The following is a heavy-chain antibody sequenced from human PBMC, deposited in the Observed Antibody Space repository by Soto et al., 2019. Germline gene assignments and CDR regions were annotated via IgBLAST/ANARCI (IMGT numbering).Heavy chain of an antibody. Sequence: GGSLRLSCAASGFTFSSYAMHWVRQAPGKGLEWVAVISYDGSNKYYADSVKGRFTISRDNSKNTLYLQMNSLRAEDTAVYYCARDLHGDYGIDYWGQGTLVTVSS. CDR1: GFTFSSYA. CDR2: ISYDGSNK. J-gene: IGHJ4*02. D-gene: IGHD4-17*01. CDR3: ARDLHGDYGIDY. V-gene: IGHV3-30-3*01.